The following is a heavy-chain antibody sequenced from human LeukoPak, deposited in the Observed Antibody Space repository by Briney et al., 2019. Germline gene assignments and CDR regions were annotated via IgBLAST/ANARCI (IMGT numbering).Heavy chain of an antibody. CDR1: GFSFSAYW. Sequence: SGGSLGLSCAASGFSFSAYWMTWVRQAPGTGLEWVANINPAGTETYYVDPVKGRFTISRDNAKNLLYLQMNSLRAEDTAVYYCARFGYVAAVDLWGQGTLVTVSS. CDR3: ARFGYVAAVDL. J-gene: IGHJ4*02. CDR2: INPAGTET. V-gene: IGHV3-7*01. D-gene: IGHD2-15*01.